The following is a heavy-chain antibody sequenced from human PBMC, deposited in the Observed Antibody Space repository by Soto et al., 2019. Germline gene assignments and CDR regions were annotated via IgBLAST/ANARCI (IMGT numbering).Heavy chain of an antibody. Sequence: QPGGSLRLSCAASGFTFSSYGMHWVRQAPGKGLEWVAVLWYDGSNQYYADSVKGRFTISRDNSKNTLYLQMNSLRAEDTAVYYCARATAPVVVGEANQAGRYDAFDIWGQGTMVTVSS. V-gene: IGHV3-33*01. CDR1: GFTFSSYG. CDR3: ARATAPVVVGEANQAGRYDAFDI. D-gene: IGHD2-15*01. J-gene: IGHJ3*02. CDR2: LWYDGSNQ.